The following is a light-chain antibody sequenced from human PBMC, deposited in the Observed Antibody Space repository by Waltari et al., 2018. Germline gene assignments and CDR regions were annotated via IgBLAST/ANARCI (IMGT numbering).Light chain of an antibody. V-gene: IGLV3-27*01. CDR1: VLAEKY. J-gene: IGLJ2*01. CDR2: KDT. CDR3: HAAADNNWF. Sequence: YDLTQPLSVSVSPGQTATITCSGYVLAEKYVRWFQQKPGQAPTLILYKDTERPSGIPERFSGSSSGSTVTLTIRGALLEDEADYQCHAAADNNWFFGGGTKLTVL.